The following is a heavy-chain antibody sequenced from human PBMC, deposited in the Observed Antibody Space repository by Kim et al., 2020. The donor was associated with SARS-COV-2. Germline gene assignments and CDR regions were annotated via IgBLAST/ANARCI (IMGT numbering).Heavy chain of an antibody. V-gene: IGHV1-18*01. CDR3: ARDLPSHTVTIDY. D-gene: IGHD4-17*01. J-gene: IGHJ4*02. Sequence: YAQKLQGRVTMTTDTSTSTAYMELRSLRSDDTAVYYCARDLPSHTVTIDYWGQGTLVTVSS.